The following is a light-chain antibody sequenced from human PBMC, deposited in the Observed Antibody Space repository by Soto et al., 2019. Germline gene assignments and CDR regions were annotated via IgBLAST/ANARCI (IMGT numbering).Light chain of an antibody. Sequence: EIVLTQSPATLSSSPGERATLSCRASQSVKTFLVWYQQRPGQAPRLLIHDASHRAAGIPARFSGSGFGTDFTLTISRLEPEDAAVYYCQKRSNWPPITFGQGTRLEIK. J-gene: IGKJ5*01. CDR3: QKRSNWPPIT. CDR1: QSVKTF. V-gene: IGKV3-11*01. CDR2: DAS.